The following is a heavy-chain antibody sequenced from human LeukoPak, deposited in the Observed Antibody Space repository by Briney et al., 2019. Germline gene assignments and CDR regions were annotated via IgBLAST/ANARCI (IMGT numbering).Heavy chain of an antibody. Sequence: PGGSLRLSCAASGFTFSSYNFNWVRQAPGKGLEWVSSISSSGSFIYYANSVKGRFTISRDNAMNSLYLQMNSQRAEDTAVYYCARDSSWELPDYWGQGTLVTVSS. CDR1: GFTFSSYN. CDR3: ARDSSWELPDY. D-gene: IGHD1-26*01. CDR2: ISSSGSFI. V-gene: IGHV3-21*01. J-gene: IGHJ4*02.